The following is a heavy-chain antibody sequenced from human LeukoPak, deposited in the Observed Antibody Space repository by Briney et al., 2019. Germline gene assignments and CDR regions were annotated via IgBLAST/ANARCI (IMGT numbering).Heavy chain of an antibody. CDR1: GFTFSSYA. D-gene: IGHD3-22*01. J-gene: IGHJ4*02. V-gene: IGHV3-23*01. CDR3: AKDQDTYYDDSSGSFDY. Sequence: PGGSLRLSCAASGFTFSSYAMSWVRQAPGKGLEWVSAISGSGGSTYYVDSVKGRFTISRDNSKNTLYLQMNSLRAEDTAVYYCAKDQDTYYDDSSGSFDYWGQGTLVTVSS. CDR2: ISGSGGST.